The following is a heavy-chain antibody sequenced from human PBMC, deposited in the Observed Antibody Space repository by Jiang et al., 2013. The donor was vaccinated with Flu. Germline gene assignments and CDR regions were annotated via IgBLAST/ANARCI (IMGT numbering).Heavy chain of an antibody. CDR2: IYWDDDK. CDR1: GFSLSTSGVG. D-gene: IGHD5-12*01. J-gene: IGHJ4*02. Sequence: KPTQTLTLTCTFSGFSLSTSGVGVGWIRQPPGKALEWLALIYWDDDKRYSPSLKSRLTITKDTSKNQVVLTMTNMDPVDTATYYCAHRRWEDSGYDYRGLFDYWGQGTLVTVSS. CDR3: AHRRWEDSGYDYRGLFDY. V-gene: IGHV2-5*02.